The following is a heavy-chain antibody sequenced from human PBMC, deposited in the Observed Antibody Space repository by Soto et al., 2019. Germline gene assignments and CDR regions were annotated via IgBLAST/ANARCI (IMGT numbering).Heavy chain of an antibody. J-gene: IGHJ4*02. CDR1: GGTFSSYA. CDR2: IIPIFGTA. V-gene: IGHV1-69*13. Sequence: SVKVSCKASGGTFSSYAISWVRQAPGQGLEWMGGIIPIFGTANYAQKFQGRVTITADESTSTAYMELSSLRSEDTAVYYCATRPITMIVEYYFDYWGQGTLVTVSS. CDR3: ATRPITMIVEYYFDY. D-gene: IGHD3-22*01.